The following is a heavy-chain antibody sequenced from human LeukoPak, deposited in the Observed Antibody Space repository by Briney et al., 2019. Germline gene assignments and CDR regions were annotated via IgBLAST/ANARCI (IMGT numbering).Heavy chain of an antibody. D-gene: IGHD2-2*01. Sequence: PGGSLRLSCVASGFDFSITWMHWVRQPPGQGLVWVARITSDGTTISYAESVKGRFTISRDNAKNTLYLQMNSLRVDDTAIYYFARDWYHAIDYWGQGTLVTVSS. CDR2: ITSDGTTI. CDR3: ARDWYHAIDY. J-gene: IGHJ4*02. V-gene: IGHV3-74*03. CDR1: GFDFSITW.